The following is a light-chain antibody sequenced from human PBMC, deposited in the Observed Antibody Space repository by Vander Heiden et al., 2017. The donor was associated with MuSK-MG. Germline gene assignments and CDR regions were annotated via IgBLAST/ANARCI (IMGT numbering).Light chain of an antibody. V-gene: IGLV3-21*02. CDR3: QVWESGSDHVV. Sequence: SYVLTQPPSVSVAPGQTATITCGGDNLGSESVFWYQQKPGQAPVLVVYDERERPSGTPERFSDSKSGNTATLTISRVEAGDEADYYCQVWESGSDHVVFGGGTKVTVL. CDR2: DER. CDR1: NLGSES. J-gene: IGLJ2*01.